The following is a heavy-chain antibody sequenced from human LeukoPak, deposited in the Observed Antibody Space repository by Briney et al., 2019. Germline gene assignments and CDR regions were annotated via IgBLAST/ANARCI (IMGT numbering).Heavy chain of an antibody. CDR1: GFTFDDYA. CDR3: AKDVTIFGVVTTGFDP. J-gene: IGHJ5*02. Sequence: GRSLRLSCAASGFTFDDYAMHWVRQAPGKGLEWVSGISWNSGSIGYADSVKGRFTISRDNAKNSLYLQMNSLRAEDTALYYCAKDVTIFGVVTTGFDPWGQGTLVTVSS. CDR2: ISWNSGSI. V-gene: IGHV3-9*01. D-gene: IGHD3-3*01.